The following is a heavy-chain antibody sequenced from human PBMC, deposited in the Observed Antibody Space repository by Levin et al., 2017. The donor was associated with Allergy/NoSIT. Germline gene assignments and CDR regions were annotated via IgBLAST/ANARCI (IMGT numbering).Heavy chain of an antibody. CDR2: IRSNIHGGTT. Sequence: GESLKISCTVSGFTFGDYAMKWFRQAPGKGLEWVSFIRSNIHGGTTEYAASVKGRFIMSRDDSKSTVYLQMNNLKTEDTAVYFCTRVLVAAGPRLDYWGQGTLVTVSS. J-gene: IGHJ4*02. CDR1: GFTFGDYA. V-gene: IGHV3-49*03. D-gene: IGHD6-13*01. CDR3: TRVLVAAGPRLDY.